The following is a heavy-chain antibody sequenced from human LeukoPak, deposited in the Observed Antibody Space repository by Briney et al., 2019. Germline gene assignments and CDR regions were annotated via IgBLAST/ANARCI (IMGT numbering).Heavy chain of an antibody. Sequence: GRSLRLSCAASGFPFSSYGMHWVRQAPGKGLEWVAFIPYDGSDKFSADSVKGRFTISRDNSKNTLYLQMNSLRAEGTAVYHCAAMTSVTTGDYWGQGTLVTVSS. CDR2: IPYDGSDK. CDR1: GFPFSSYG. J-gene: IGHJ4*02. D-gene: IGHD4-11*01. V-gene: IGHV3-30*02. CDR3: AAMTSVTTGDY.